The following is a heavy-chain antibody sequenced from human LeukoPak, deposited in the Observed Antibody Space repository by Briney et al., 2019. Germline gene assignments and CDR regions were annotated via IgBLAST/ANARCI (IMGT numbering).Heavy chain of an antibody. CDR3: ARHVRVTTSFDY. Sequence: SETLSLTCTVSGGSISSYYWSWIRQPPGKGLEWIGYIYYSGSTNYNPSLKSRVTISVDTSKNQFSLKLSSVTAADTAVYYCARHVRVTTSFDYWGQGTLVTVSS. J-gene: IGHJ4*02. CDR1: GGSISSYY. D-gene: IGHD4-17*01. V-gene: IGHV4-59*08. CDR2: IYYSGST.